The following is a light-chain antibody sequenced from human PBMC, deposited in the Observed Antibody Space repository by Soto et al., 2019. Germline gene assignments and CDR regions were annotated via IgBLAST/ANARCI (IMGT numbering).Light chain of an antibody. CDR1: SSDVGGYNY. Sequence: QSVLTQPPSASGYPGQSVTISCTGTSSDVGGYNYVSWYQHHPGKAPKLMIYEVSKRPSGVPDRFSGSKSGNTASLTVSGLQAEDEAAYYCSSYAGKGVFGGGTKLTVL. V-gene: IGLV2-8*01. CDR2: EVS. J-gene: IGLJ2*01. CDR3: SSYAGKGV.